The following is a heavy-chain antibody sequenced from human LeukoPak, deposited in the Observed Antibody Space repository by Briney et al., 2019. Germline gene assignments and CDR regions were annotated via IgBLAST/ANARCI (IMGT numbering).Heavy chain of an antibody. CDR2: INPNSGGT. V-gene: IGHV1-2*02. J-gene: IGHJ4*02. Sequence: ASVKVSCKASGYTFTGYYMHWVRQAPGQGLEWMGWINPNSGGTNYAQKFQGRVTMTRDTSISTAYMELSRLRSDDTAVYYCAREDTAAAVHYFDYWGQGTLVTVSS. CDR3: AREDTAAAVHYFDY. D-gene: IGHD6-13*01. CDR1: GYTFTGYY.